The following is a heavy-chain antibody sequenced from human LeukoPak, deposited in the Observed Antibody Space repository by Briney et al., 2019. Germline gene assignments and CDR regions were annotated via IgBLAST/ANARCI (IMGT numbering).Heavy chain of an antibody. CDR3: AKDARMQLGRPFDY. Sequence: PGGSLSLSCAASGFTFISYAMSWVRQAPGKGLEWVSAISGSGGSTYYADSVKGRFTISRDNSKNTLYLQMNSLRAEDTAVYYCAKDARMQLGRPFDYWGQGTLVTVSS. CDR2: ISGSGGST. CDR1: GFTFISYA. V-gene: IGHV3-23*01. D-gene: IGHD6-13*01. J-gene: IGHJ4*02.